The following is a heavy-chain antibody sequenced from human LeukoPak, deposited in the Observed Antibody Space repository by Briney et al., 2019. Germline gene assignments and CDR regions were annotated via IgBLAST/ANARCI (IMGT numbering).Heavy chain of an antibody. CDR2: IKKEGNEI. CDR3: ARDRGYSNYPYYYYGMDV. D-gene: IGHD4-11*01. V-gene: IGHV3-7*05. CDR1: GYTSRGYW. Sequence: PGGSLRVSSAASGYTSRGYWISWGPQAPGKGLEWGAHIKKEGNEICYVDSVKGRFTISRDNAKNSLYLQMNSLRAEDTAVDYCARDRGYSNYPYYYYGMDVWGQGTTVTVCS. J-gene: IGHJ6*02.